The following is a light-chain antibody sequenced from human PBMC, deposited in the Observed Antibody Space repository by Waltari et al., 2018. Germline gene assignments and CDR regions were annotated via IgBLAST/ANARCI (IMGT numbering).Light chain of an antibody. CDR1: SSDVGNYKR. J-gene: IGLJ2*01. CDR2: AVS. Sequence: QSALTQPASVSGSPGQSITLPCTGTSSDVGNYKRVPCYQQHPGKAPKLIIYAVSKRPSGVSDRFSGSKSGDMASLTISGLQPEDEAEYFCSSYAGSSKGVFGGGTKVTVL. V-gene: IGLV2-23*02. CDR3: SSYAGSSKGV.